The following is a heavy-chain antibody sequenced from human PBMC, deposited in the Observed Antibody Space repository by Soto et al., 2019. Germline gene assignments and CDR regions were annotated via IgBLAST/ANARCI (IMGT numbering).Heavy chain of an antibody. CDR1: GFTFSSYG. CDR3: ARESTLEDDDWLSKSDYYYYMDV. V-gene: IGHV3-33*01. D-gene: IGHD3-9*01. J-gene: IGHJ6*03. CDR2: IWYDGSNK. Sequence: GGSLRLSCVASGFTFSSYGMHWVRQAPGKGLEWVAVIWYDGSNKYYADSVKGRFTISRDNSKNTLYLQMNSLRAEDTAVYYCARESTLEDDDWLSKSDYYYYMDVWGKGTTVTVSS.